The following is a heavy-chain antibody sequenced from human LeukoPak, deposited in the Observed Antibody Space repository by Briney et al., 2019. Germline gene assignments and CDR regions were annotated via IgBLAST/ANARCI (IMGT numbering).Heavy chain of an antibody. J-gene: IGHJ4*02. CDR1: GFTFSSYA. V-gene: IGHV3-23*01. D-gene: IGHD5-18*01. Sequence: PGGSLRLSCAASGFTFSSYAMSWVRQAPGKGLEWVSAISGSGGSTYYADSVKGRFTISRDNSKNTLYLQMNSLRAEDTAVYYCAIGGYSYGYSPKYFDYWGQGTLVTVSS. CDR2: ISGSGGST. CDR3: AIGGYSYGYSPKYFDY.